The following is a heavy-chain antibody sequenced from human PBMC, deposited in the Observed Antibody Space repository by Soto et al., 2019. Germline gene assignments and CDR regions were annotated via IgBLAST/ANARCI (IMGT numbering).Heavy chain of an antibody. CDR1: GFTFSSSA. CDR3: AKDSHYFGSGSLDY. J-gene: IGHJ4*02. D-gene: IGHD3-10*01. CDR2: ISGRGSST. Sequence: EVQLLESGGGLTQPGGSLRLSCAASGFTFSSSAMNWVRQAPGKGLVWLASISGRGSSTFYADSVKCRFTISRDNSNNTLYLQMNSLRAEDTAVYYCAKDSHYFGSGSLDYWGQGTLVTVSS. V-gene: IGHV3-23*01.